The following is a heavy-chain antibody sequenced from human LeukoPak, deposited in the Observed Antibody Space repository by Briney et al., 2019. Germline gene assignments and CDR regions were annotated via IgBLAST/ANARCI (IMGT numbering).Heavy chain of an antibody. Sequence: ASVKVSCKVSGYTLAELSMHWVRQAPGKGLEWMGGFDPEDGETIYAQKFQGRVTMTEDTSTDTAYMELSSLRSEDTAVYYCATGLLWFGDRRGRSDFWGQGTLVTVSS. D-gene: IGHD3-10*01. CDR3: ATGLLWFGDRRGRSDF. CDR1: GYTLAELS. V-gene: IGHV1-24*01. J-gene: IGHJ4*02. CDR2: FDPEDGET.